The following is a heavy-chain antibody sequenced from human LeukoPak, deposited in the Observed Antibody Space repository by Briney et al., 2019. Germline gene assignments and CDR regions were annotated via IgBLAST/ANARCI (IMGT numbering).Heavy chain of an antibody. D-gene: IGHD3-3*01. CDR3: ARVSVLEWLPKDY. Sequence: ASVKVSCKASGYTFTCYYMHWVRQAPGQGLEWRGWINPNSGGTNYAQKFQGRVTMTRDTSISTAYMELSRLRSDDTAVYYCARVSVLEWLPKDYWGQGTLVTVSS. CDR1: GYTFTCYY. V-gene: IGHV1-2*02. J-gene: IGHJ4*02. CDR2: INPNSGGT.